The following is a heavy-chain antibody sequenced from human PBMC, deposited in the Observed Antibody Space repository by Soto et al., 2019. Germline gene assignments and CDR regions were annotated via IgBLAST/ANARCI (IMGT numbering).Heavy chain of an antibody. D-gene: IGHD2-15*01. V-gene: IGHV1-8*01. CDR3: VRQPGGVATPGDDY. CDR2: MNPDSGDT. Sequence: QVQLVQSGAEVKKPGASVKVSCEASGYPFSAFDINWVRQAGGQGLEWMGWMNPDSGDTAFAQRFQDRITMTRSTSISTGYRELSRLTSDDTAVYFCVRQPGGVATPGDDYWGQGTLVTVSS. CDR1: GYPFSAFD. J-gene: IGHJ4*02.